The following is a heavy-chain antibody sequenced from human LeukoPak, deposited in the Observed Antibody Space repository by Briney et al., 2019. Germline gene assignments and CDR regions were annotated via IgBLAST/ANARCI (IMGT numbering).Heavy chain of an antibody. V-gene: IGHV1-8*03. D-gene: IGHD3-22*01. CDR3: ARAYYDSSGYYYP. CDR2: MNPNSGNT. Sequence: ASVKVSCKASGYTFTSYDINWVRQATGQGLEWMGWMNPNSGNTGYAQKFQGRVTITRNTSISTAYMELSSLRSEDTAVYYCARAYYDSSGYYYPWGQGTLVTVSS. CDR1: GYTFTSYD. J-gene: IGHJ5*02.